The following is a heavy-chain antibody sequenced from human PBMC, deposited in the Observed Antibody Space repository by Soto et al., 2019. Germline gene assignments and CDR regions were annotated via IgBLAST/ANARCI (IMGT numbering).Heavy chain of an antibody. CDR2: IYYSGST. CDR3: ARGVHDFWSCYPFDY. CDR1: GGSISSGGYS. D-gene: IGHD3-3*01. Sequence: SETLSLNCAVSGGSISSGGYSWSWIRQPPGKGLEWIGYIYYSGSTNYNPSLKSRVTISVDTSKNQFSLKLSSVTAADTAVYYCARGVHDFWSCYPFDYWGQGTLVTVSS. V-gene: IGHV4-61*08. J-gene: IGHJ4*02.